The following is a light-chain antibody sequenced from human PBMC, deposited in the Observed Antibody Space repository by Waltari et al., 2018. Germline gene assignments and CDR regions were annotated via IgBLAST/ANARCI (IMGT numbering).Light chain of an antibody. Sequence: FMLTQPHSASESPGKTVTISCTASNGRIATQYFPRYQQRPGSAPPTVIYDDRQRPSGVPDRFSGSIDDFSNSASLTISELQTEDEADYYCQSYYNRSLVFGGGTRLTVL. CDR1: NGRIATQY. V-gene: IGLV6-57*02. J-gene: IGLJ2*01. CDR2: DDR. CDR3: QSYYNRSLV.